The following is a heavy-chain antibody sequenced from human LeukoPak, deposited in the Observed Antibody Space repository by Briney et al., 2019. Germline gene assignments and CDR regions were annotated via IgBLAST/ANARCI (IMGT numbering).Heavy chain of an antibody. Sequence: PGGSLRLSCAASGFTFSSYSMNWVRQAPGKGLEWVSSISSSSSYIYYADSVKGRFTISRDNAKNSLYLQMNSLRAEDTAVYYCARVGYYGSGTNSGYAFDIWGQGTMVTVSS. CDR2: ISSSSSYI. V-gene: IGHV3-21*01. CDR3: ARVGYYGSGTNSGYAFDI. J-gene: IGHJ3*02. D-gene: IGHD3-10*01. CDR1: GFTFSSYS.